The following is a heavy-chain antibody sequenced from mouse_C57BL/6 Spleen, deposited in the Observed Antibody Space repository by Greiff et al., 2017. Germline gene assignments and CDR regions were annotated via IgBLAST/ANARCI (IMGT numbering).Heavy chain of an antibody. CDR2: FYPGSGSI. CDR1: GYTFTEYT. J-gene: IGHJ2*01. CDR3: ARHEGDYYGSSYPYFDY. D-gene: IGHD1-1*01. V-gene: IGHV1-62-2*01. Sequence: VKLMESGAELVKPGASVKLSCKASGYTFTEYTIHWVKQRSGQGLEWIGWFYPGSGSIKYNEKFKDKATLTADKSSSTGYMELIRLTSEDSAVYFCARHEGDYYGSSYPYFDYRGQGTTLTVSS.